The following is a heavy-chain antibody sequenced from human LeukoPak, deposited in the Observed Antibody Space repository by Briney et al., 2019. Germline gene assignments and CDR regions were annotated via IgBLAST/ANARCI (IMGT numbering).Heavy chain of an antibody. D-gene: IGHD2-2*01. CDR2: INHSGST. CDR1: GGSFSGYY. J-gene: IGHJ4*02. Sequence: PSETLSLTCAVYGGSFSGYYWSWIRQPPGKGLEWIGEINHSGSTNYNPSLKSRVTISVDTSKNQFSLKLSSVTAADTAVYYCARGLKPIVVVPAAISTFDYWGQGTLVTVSS. CDR3: ARGLKPIVVVPAAISTFDY. V-gene: IGHV4-34*01.